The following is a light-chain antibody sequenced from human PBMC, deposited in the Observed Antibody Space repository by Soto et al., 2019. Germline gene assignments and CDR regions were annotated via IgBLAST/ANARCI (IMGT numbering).Light chain of an antibody. CDR1: SSDVGAYNY. J-gene: IGLJ1*01. CDR2: DVS. V-gene: IGLV2-14*01. Sequence: QSALPQPASGSGSPGQSITISCTGPSSDVGAYNYDSWYQQYPGEAPKVIIYDVSHRPAGVSNRFSGSKSGNTASLTISGLQTQDEADYYCSSYTSATTYVFGTGTKVTVL. CDR3: SSYTSATTYV.